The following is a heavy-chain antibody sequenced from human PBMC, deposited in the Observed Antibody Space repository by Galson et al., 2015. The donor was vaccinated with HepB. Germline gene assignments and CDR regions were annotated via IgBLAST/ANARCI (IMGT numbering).Heavy chain of an antibody. J-gene: IGHJ4*02. Sequence: SLRLSCAGSAFTFSTYWMGWVRQAPGKGLEWVANIRGDGGEKYYVDSVKGRFTISRDNARNLLYLQMNSLRAADTAVYYCARGRSHAYWGQGTLVTVSS. CDR3: ARGRSHAY. CDR1: AFTFSTYW. V-gene: IGHV3-7*03. D-gene: IGHD6-13*01. CDR2: IRGDGGEK.